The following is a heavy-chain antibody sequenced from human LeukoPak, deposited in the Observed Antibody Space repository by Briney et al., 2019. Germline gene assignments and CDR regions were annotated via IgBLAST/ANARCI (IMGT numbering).Heavy chain of an antibody. Sequence: GGSLRLSCAASGFTFSVAAMTWVRQAPGKGLEWVSLISASGESTYYADSVKGRFTISRDNAKNSLYLQMNSLRAEDTAVYYCARERLPDDYWGQGTLVTVSS. CDR3: ARERLPDDY. J-gene: IGHJ4*02. CDR2: ISASGEST. CDR1: GFTFSVAA. V-gene: IGHV3-23*01. D-gene: IGHD4-11*01.